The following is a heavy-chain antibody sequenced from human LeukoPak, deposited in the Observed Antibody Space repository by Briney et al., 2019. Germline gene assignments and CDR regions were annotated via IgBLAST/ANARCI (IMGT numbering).Heavy chain of an antibody. D-gene: IGHD3-22*01. CDR2: ISGSGGST. Sequence: GGSLRLSCAASGFTFSSYAMSWVRQAPGEGLEWVSAISGSGGSTYYADSVKGRFTISRDNSKNTLYLQMNSLRAEDTAVYYCAKDDHYYDSSGYYQHVIDYWGQGTLVTVSS. J-gene: IGHJ4*02. V-gene: IGHV3-23*01. CDR1: GFTFSSYA. CDR3: AKDDHYYDSSGYYQHVIDY.